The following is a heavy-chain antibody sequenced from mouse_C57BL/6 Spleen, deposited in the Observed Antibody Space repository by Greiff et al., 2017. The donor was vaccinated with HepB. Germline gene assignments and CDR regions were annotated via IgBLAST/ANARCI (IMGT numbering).Heavy chain of an antibody. CDR1: GYTFTSYW. D-gene: IGHD3-3*01. J-gene: IGHJ3*01. V-gene: IGHV1-64*01. CDR3: ARGRDVGFAY. CDR2: IHPNSGST. Sequence: QVQLKQPGAELVKPGASVKLSCKASGYTFTSYWMHWVKQRPGQGLEWIGMIHPNSGSTNYNEKFKSKATLTVDKSSSTAYMQLSSLTSEDSAVYYCARGRDVGFAYWGQGTLVTVSA.